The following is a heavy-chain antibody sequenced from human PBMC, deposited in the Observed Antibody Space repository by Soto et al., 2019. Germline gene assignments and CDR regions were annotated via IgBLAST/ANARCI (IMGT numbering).Heavy chain of an antibody. CDR2: INHSGST. V-gene: IGHV4-34*01. D-gene: IGHD2-8*01. Sequence: SETLSLTCAVYGGSFSGYYWSWIRQPPGKGLEWIGEINHSGSTNYNPSLKSRVTISVDTSKNQFSLKLSSVTAADTAVYYCARGLRGFGVYAIHARGFFDYWGQGTLVTVSS. CDR1: GGSFSGYY. CDR3: ARGLRGFGVYAIHARGFFDY. J-gene: IGHJ4*02.